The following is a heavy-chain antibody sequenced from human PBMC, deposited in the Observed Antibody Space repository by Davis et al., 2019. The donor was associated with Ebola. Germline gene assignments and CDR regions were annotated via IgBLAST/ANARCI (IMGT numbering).Heavy chain of an antibody. D-gene: IGHD2-21*01. V-gene: IGHV3-15*07. CDR1: GFTFSNAW. Sequence: GGSLRLSCAASGFTFSNAWMNWVRQAPGKGLEWVGRIKSKTDGGTTDYAAPVKGRFTISRDDTKNTLYLQMNSKKTEDTAVYYCTTKHIRNAFDIWGQGTMVTVSS. J-gene: IGHJ3*02. CDR3: TTKHIRNAFDI. CDR2: IKSKTDGGTT.